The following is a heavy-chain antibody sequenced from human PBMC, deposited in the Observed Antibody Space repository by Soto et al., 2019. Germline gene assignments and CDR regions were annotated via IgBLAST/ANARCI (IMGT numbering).Heavy chain of an antibody. CDR3: ARHRNYIVVSGSFFDY. CDR2: IYYAGST. CDR1: GDSISNSRFY. Sequence: SETLSLTCSVSGDSISNSRFYWAWIRQPPGGGLEWIGFIYYAGSTKYNPSLNSRVTISVDTSKNQFSLTVTSVTAADTAVYYCARHRNYIVVSGSFFDYWSQGTLVTVSS. J-gene: IGHJ4*02. D-gene: IGHD6-19*01. V-gene: IGHV4-61*05.